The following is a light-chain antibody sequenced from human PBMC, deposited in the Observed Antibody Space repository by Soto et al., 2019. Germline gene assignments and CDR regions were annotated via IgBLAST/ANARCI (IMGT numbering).Light chain of an antibody. CDR1: QSVTSSY. CDR3: QLYGSSFMYT. J-gene: IGKJ2*01. CDR2: GAS. V-gene: IGKV3-20*01. Sequence: EIVLTQSPGTLSLSPGERATLSCGASQSVTSSYLAWYQQKPGQAPRLLIYGASSRATGIPDRFSGSGSGTDFTLTISRLEPEDFAVYNCQLYGSSFMYTFGQGTKLEIK.